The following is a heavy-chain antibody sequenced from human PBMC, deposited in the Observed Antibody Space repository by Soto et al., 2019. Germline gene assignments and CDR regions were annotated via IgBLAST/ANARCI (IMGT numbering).Heavy chain of an antibody. V-gene: IGHV3-30*18. CDR3: AKDRGDSRLDYYYYGMDV. CDR2: ISYDGSNK. J-gene: IGHJ6*02. D-gene: IGHD2-21*02. Sequence: GGSLRLSCAASGFTFSSYGMHWVRQAPGKGLEWVAVISYDGSNKYYADSVKGRFTISRDNSKNTLYLQMNSLRAEDTAVYYCAKDRGDSRLDYYYYGMDVWGQGTTVTVSS. CDR1: GFTFSSYG.